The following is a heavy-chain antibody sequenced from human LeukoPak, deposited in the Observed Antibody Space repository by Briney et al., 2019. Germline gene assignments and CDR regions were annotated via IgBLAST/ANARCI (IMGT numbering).Heavy chain of an antibody. D-gene: IGHD3-9*01. CDR1: GFTFSNYA. J-gene: IGHJ4*02. CDR2: ITGSGGNT. CDR3: AKWGDFDVLTGYYGPDF. V-gene: IGHV3-23*01. Sequence: GGSLSLSCAASGFTFSNYAMSWVRQAPGKGLEWVSAITGSGGNTYYADSVKGRFTISRDNSKNTLYLQMNSLRAEDTAVYYCAKWGDFDVLTGYYGPDFWGQGTLVTVSS.